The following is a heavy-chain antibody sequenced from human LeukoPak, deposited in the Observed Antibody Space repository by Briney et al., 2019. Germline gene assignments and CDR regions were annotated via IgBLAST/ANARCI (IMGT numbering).Heavy chain of an antibody. J-gene: IGHJ4*02. CDR2: FFYSGNT. V-gene: IGHV4-59*01. D-gene: IGHD3-9*01. Sequence: SETLSLTCTVSGXSISGYYRSWIRQPPGKGLEWIAYFFYSGNTNYNPSLKSRVTISVDTSKNQFSLRLSSVTAADTAVYYCARGRYHFDYWGQGTLVTVSS. CDR1: GXSISGYY. CDR3: ARGRYHFDY.